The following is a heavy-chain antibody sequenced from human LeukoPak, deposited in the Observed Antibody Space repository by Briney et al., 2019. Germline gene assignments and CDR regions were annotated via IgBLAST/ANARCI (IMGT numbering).Heavy chain of an antibody. CDR3: ARDWELAAAGIYYFDY. CDR1: GFTFSSYW. J-gene: IGHJ4*02. V-gene: IGHV3-74*01. Sequence: GGSLRLSCAASGFTFSSYWMHWVRQAPGKGLVWVSRINSDGSSTSYADSVKGRFTISRDNAKNTLYLQMNSLRAEDTAVYYCARDWELAAAGIYYFDYWGQGTLVTVSS. CDR2: INSDGSST. D-gene: IGHD6-13*01.